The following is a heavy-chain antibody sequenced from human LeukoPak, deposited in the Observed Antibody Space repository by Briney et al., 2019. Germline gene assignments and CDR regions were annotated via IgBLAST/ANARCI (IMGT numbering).Heavy chain of an antibody. V-gene: IGHV1-18*01. J-gene: IGHJ4*02. Sequence: ASVKVSCKASGYTFTSYGISWVRQAPGQGLEWMGWISAYNGNTNYAQKFQGRVTITADKSTSTAYMELSSLRSEDTAVYYCASYKFWGRYYTSGGDRDYFDYWGQGILVTVSS. D-gene: IGHD3-3*01. CDR1: GYTFTSYG. CDR2: ISAYNGNT. CDR3: ASYKFWGRYYTSGGDRDYFDY.